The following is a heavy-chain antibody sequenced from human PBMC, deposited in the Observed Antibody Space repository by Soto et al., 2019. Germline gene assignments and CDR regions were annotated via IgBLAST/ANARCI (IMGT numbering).Heavy chain of an antibody. CDR1: GYTFTSYG. D-gene: IGHD2-2*01. CDR3: ARDPDIVVVPAAINFLDY. Sequence: ASVKVSCKASGYTFTSYGISWVRQAPGQGLEWMGWISAYNGNTNYAQKLQGRVTMTTDTSTSTAYMELRSLRSDDTAVYYCARDPDIVVVPAAINFLDYWGQGTLVTVSS. J-gene: IGHJ4*02. V-gene: IGHV1-18*01. CDR2: ISAYNGNT.